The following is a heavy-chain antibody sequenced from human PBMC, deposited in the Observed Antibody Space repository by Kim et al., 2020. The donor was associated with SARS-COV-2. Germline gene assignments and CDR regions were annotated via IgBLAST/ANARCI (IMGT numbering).Heavy chain of an antibody. Sequence: ASVKVSCKVSGYTLTELSMHWVRQAPGKGLEWMGGFDPEDGETIYAQKFQGRVTMTEDTSTDTAYMELSSLRSEDTAVYYCATQRSITMVRGVMLGVWFDPWGQGTLVTVSS. J-gene: IGHJ5*02. CDR1: GYTLTELS. CDR2: FDPEDGET. V-gene: IGHV1-24*01. D-gene: IGHD3-10*01. CDR3: ATQRSITMVRGVMLGVWFDP.